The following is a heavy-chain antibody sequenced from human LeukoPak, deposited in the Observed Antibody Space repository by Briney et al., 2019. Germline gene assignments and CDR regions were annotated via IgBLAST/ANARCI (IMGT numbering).Heavy chain of an antibody. D-gene: IGHD6-13*01. CDR2: IRGSGGST. J-gene: IGHJ4*02. V-gene: IGHV3-23*01. Sequence: SGGSLRLSCAASGFTFSSYAMSWVRQAPGKGLEWVSAIRGSGGSTYYADSVKGRFTISRDNSKNTLNLQMNSLRAEDTAVYYCAKNTIAAADLIDYWGQGTLVTVSS. CDR1: GFTFSSYA. CDR3: AKNTIAAADLIDY.